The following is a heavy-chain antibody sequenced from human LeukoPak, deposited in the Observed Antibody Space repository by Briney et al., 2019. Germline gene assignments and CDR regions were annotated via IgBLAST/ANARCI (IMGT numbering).Heavy chain of an antibody. CDR1: GGSISSYY. CDR3: ARGRAAEGD. V-gene: IGHV4-34*01. Sequence: SETLSLTCTVSGGSISSYYWSWIRQPPGKGLEWIGEINHSGSTNYNPSLKSRVTISVDTSKNQFSLKLSSVTAADTAVYYCARGRAAEGDWGQGTLVTVSS. D-gene: IGHD6-25*01. CDR2: INHSGST. J-gene: IGHJ4*02.